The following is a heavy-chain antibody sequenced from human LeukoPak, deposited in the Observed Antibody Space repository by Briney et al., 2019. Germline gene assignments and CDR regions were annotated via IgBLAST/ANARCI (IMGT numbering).Heavy chain of an antibody. J-gene: IGHJ4*02. CDR3: ARGKRSSWYENLDY. V-gene: IGHV4-30-4*01. D-gene: IGHD6-13*01. Sequence: SQTLSLTCTVSGGSISSGDYYWSWIRQPPGKGLEWIGYIYYSGSTYYNPSLKSRVTISVDTSKNQFSLKLSSVTAADTAVYYCARGKRSSWYENLDYWGQGTLVTVSS. CDR1: GGSISSGDYY. CDR2: IYYSGST.